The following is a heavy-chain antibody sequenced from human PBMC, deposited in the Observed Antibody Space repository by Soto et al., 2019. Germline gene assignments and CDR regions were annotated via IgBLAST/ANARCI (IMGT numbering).Heavy chain of an antibody. J-gene: IGHJ5*02. V-gene: IGHV1-8*01. D-gene: IGHD2-15*01. CDR2: KNPNSGNT. CDR1: GYTFTSYD. Sequence: QVQLVQSGAEVKKPGASVKVACKASGYTFTSYDINWVRQATGQGLEWMGWKNPNSGNTGYAQKFQGRVTMTRNTPISTAYMELSSLRSEDTAVYYCARVVAGYCSGGSCYRHWFDPWGQGTLVTVSS. CDR3: ARVVAGYCSGGSCYRHWFDP.